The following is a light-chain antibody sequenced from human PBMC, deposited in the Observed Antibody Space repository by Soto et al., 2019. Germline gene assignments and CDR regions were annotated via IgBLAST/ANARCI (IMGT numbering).Light chain of an antibody. V-gene: IGKV3D-15*01. CDR3: QQYNNCPPT. CDR2: GAS. J-gene: IGKJ1*01. Sequence: EIVMTQSPATLSVSPGERATLSCRASQSVSGNLAWYQQKPGQAPRLLIYGASTRATGIPARFSGSGSGTEFTLTISRLQSEDFAVYYCQQYNNCPPTFGQGTKVEIK. CDR1: QSVSGN.